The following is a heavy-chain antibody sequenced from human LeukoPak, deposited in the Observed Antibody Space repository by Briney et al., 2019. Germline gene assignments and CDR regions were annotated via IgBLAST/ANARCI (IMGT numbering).Heavy chain of an antibody. J-gene: IGHJ4*02. D-gene: IGHD6-19*01. V-gene: IGHV3-64D*06. Sequence: GGSLRLFCSAAGFTFGSYAMHWVRQPPGKGLEYVSAISANGGSTYYADSVKGRFTISRDNSKNTLHLQMNTLRPEATAVYYCVKVHLVWPYSSGWPGPGADYWGRGALVTVSS. CDR1: GFTFGSYA. CDR2: ISANGGST. CDR3: VKVHLVWPYSSGWPGPGADY.